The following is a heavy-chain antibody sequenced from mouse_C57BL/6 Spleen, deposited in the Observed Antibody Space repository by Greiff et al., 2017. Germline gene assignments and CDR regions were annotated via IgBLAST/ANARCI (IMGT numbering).Heavy chain of an antibody. CDR2: INPSTGGT. CDR3: ARYDYERPMDY. J-gene: IGHJ4*01. Sequence: DVQLQESGPELVKPGASVKISCKASGYSFTGYYMNWVKQSPEKSLEWIGEINPSTGGTTYNQKFKAKATLTVDKSSSTAYMQLKSLTSEDSAVYYCARYDYERPMDYWGQGTSVTVSS. D-gene: IGHD2-4*01. CDR1: GYSFTGYY. V-gene: IGHV1-42*01.